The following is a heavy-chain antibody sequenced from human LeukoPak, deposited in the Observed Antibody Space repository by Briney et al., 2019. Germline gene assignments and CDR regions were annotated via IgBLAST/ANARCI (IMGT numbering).Heavy chain of an antibody. CDR2: IYTSGST. CDR1: GGSANSGNYY. CDR3: ARDRRITMVRGVIKDGMDV. J-gene: IGHJ6*02. Sequence: SETLSLTCTVSGGSANSGNYYWTWIRQPAGKRLEWIGRIYTSGSTNYNPSLKSRVTISVDTSRNQFSLKLSSVTAADTAVYYCARDRRITMVRGVIKDGMDVWGQGTTVTVSS. D-gene: IGHD3-10*01. V-gene: IGHV4-61*10.